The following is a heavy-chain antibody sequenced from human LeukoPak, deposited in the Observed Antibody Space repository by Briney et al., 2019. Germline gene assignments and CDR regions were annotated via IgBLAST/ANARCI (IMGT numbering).Heavy chain of an antibody. CDR2: IYYSGST. CDR1: GGSINSYY. J-gene: IGHJ4*02. D-gene: IGHD1-26*01. Sequence: SETLSLTCSVSGGSINSYYWTWIRQSPGKGLEWIGHIYYSGSTKYNPSLMSRVTLSADTSKNQFSLRLTSVTAADTAVYYCARYSGSPTWYLDFWGQGALVTVSS. V-gene: IGHV4-59*08. CDR3: ARYSGSPTWYLDF.